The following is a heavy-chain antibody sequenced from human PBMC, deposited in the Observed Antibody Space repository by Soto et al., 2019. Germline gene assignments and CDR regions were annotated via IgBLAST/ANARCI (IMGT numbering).Heavy chain of an antibody. J-gene: IGHJ6*02. CDR2: ISYDGSNK. CDR1: GFTFSSYG. Sequence: QVQLVESGGGVVQPGRSLRLSCAASGFTFSSYGMHWVRQAPGKGLEWVAVISYDGSNKYYADSVKGRFTISRDNSKNTLYLQMNSLRAEDTAVYYCAKDRGGSAHYYYYGMDVWGHGTTVTVSS. CDR3: AKDRGGSAHYYYYGMDV. V-gene: IGHV3-30*18. D-gene: IGHD2-15*01.